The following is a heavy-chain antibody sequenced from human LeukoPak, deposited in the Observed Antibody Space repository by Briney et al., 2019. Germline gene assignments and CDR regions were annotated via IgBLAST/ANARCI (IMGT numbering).Heavy chain of an antibody. CDR2: MNPNSGNT. CDR3: AVASSSSSFDY. D-gene: IGHD6-6*01. Sequence: ASVKVSCKASGYTFTSYDINWVRQATGQGLEWMGWMNPNSGNTGYAQKLQGRVTMTTDTSTSTAYMELRSLRSDDTAVYYCAVASSSSSFDYWGQGTLVTVSS. CDR1: GYTFTSYD. J-gene: IGHJ4*02. V-gene: IGHV1-8*01.